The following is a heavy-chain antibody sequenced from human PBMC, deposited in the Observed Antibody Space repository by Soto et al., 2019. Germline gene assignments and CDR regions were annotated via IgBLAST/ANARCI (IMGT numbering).Heavy chain of an antibody. J-gene: IGHJ6*04. CDR2: ISGSGGST. Sequence: GGSLRLSCAASGFTFSRYAMNWVRQAPGKGLEWVSAISGSGGSTYYADSVKGRFTISRDNSKNTLYLQMNSLRAEDTAVYYCEKSRPYYDFWSGYYGIGLDYYYGIDVWGKGKTVIVS. V-gene: IGHV3-23*01. CDR3: EKSRPYYDFWSGYYGIGLDYYYGIDV. D-gene: IGHD3-3*01. CDR1: GFTFSRYA.